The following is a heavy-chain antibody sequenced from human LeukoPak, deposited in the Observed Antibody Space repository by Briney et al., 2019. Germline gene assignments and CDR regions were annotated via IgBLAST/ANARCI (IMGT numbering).Heavy chain of an antibody. Sequence: SETLSLTCAVYGGSFSGYYWSWIRQPPGKGLEWIREINHSGSTNYNPSLKSRVTISVDTSKNQFSLKLSSVTAADTAAYYCARGRPTVTTLVGPGYGENFDYWGQGTLVTVSS. J-gene: IGHJ4*02. CDR1: GGSFSGYY. V-gene: IGHV4-34*01. CDR3: ARGRPTVTTLVGPGYGENFDY. CDR2: INHSGST. D-gene: IGHD4-17*01.